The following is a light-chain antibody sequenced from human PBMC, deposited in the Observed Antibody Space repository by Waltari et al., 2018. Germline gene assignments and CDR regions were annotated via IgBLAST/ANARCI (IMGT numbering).Light chain of an antibody. CDR1: QTISGSW. V-gene: IGKV3-20*01. Sequence: CRASQTISGSWLTWYQRKPGQAPRLLIYGASSRATGIPVRFSGSGSGTDFTLTISRLEPEDSAVYYCQQYDGSSVTFGGGTKGEVK. J-gene: IGKJ4*01. CDR2: GAS. CDR3: QQYDGSSVT.